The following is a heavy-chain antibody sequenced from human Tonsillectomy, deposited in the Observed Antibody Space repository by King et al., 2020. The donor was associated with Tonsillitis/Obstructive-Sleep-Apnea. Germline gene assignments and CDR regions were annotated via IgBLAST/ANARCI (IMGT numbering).Heavy chain of an antibody. Sequence: LQLQESGPGLVKPSETLSLTCTVSGGSISSSSYYWGWIRQPPGKGLEWIGSIYYSGSTYYNPSLKSRVTISVDTSKNQFSLKLSSVTAADTAVYYCARPLGSSGYPAHPDAFDIWGQGTMVTVSS. J-gene: IGHJ3*02. CDR3: ARPLGSSGYPAHPDAFDI. V-gene: IGHV4-39*01. CDR1: GGSISSSSYY. D-gene: IGHD3-22*01. CDR2: IYYSGST.